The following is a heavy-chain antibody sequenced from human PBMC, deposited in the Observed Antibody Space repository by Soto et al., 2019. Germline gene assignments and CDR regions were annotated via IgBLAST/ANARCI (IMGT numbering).Heavy chain of an antibody. CDR1: GYTFSSYE. J-gene: IGHJ5*02. CDR3: ARGIKYGAYSRWFDP. D-gene: IGHD4-17*01. CDR2: MKPDSGKT. V-gene: IGHV1-8*01. Sequence: QVQLLQSGAEVKKPGASVKVSCKASGYTFSSYEINWVRQATGQGLEYLGWMKPDSGKTAYVQKFQGRVTMTGDTSITTAYMELSSLRSDDTAVYFCARGIKYGAYSRWFDPWGQGTLVTVSS.